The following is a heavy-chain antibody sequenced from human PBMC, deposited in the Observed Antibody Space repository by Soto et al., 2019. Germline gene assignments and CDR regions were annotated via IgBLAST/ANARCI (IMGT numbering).Heavy chain of an antibody. Sequence: TSETLSLTCTFSGGSISSGDYYLSWIRQPPGKGLEWIGYIYYSGSTYYNPSLESRVTISVDTSKNQFSLKLSSVTAADTAVYYCARAMVVTQNWFDPWGQGTLVTVSS. D-gene: IGHD2-21*02. CDR2: IYYSGST. J-gene: IGHJ5*02. CDR1: GGSISSGDYY. V-gene: IGHV4-30-4*01. CDR3: ARAMVVTQNWFDP.